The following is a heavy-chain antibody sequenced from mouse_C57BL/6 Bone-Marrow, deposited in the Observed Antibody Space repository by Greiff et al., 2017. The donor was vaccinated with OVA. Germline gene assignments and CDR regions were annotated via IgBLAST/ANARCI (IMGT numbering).Heavy chain of an antibody. CDR3: TILSTMVLDY. CDR2: IRLKSDNYAT. Sequence: EVKVEESGGGLVQPGGSMKLSCVASGFTFSNYWMNWVRQSPEKGLEWVAQIRLKSDNYATHYAESVKGRFTISRDDSKSSVYLQMNNLRAEDTGIYYCTILSTMVLDYWGQGTTLTVSS. CDR1: GFTFSNYW. J-gene: IGHJ2*01. D-gene: IGHD2-1*01. V-gene: IGHV6-3*01.